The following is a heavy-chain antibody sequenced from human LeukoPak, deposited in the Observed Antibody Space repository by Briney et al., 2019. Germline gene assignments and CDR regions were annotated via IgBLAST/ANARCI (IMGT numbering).Heavy chain of an antibody. D-gene: IGHD5-18*01. J-gene: IGHJ3*02. CDR2: IIPIFGTA. Sequence: ASVKVSCKASGGTFSSYAISWVRQAPGQGLEWMGRIIPIFGTANYAQKFQGRVTITTDESTSTAYMELSSLRSEGTAVYYCATYVDTAMVVDAFDIWGQGTMVTVSS. V-gene: IGHV1-69*05. CDR3: ATYVDTAMVVDAFDI. CDR1: GGTFSSYA.